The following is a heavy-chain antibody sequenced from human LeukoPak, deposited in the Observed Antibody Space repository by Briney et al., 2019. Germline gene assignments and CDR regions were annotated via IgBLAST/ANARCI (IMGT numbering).Heavy chain of an antibody. CDR2: INHSGST. CDR1: GGSFSGYY. CDR3: ARAAGRWLQLRILDY. V-gene: IGHV4-34*01. J-gene: IGHJ4*02. Sequence: SETLSLTCAVYGGSFSGYYWSWIRQPPGKGLEWIGEINHSGSTNYNPFLKSRVTISVDTSKNQFSLKLSSVSAADTAVYYCARAAGRWLQLRILDYWGQGTLVTVSS. D-gene: IGHD5-24*01.